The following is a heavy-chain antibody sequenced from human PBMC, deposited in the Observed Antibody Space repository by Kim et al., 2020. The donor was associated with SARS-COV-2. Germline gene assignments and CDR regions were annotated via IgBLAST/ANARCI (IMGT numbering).Heavy chain of an antibody. CDR2: IKSKTDGGTT. Sequence: GGSLRLSCAASGFTFSNAWMSWVRQAPGKGLEWVGRIKSKTDGGTTDYAAPVKGRFTISRDDSKNTLYLQMNSLKTEDTAVYYCTTLHYYDSSGPDLREYFQHWGQGTLVTVSS. J-gene: IGHJ1*01. CDR3: TTLHYYDSSGPDLREYFQH. V-gene: IGHV3-15*01. D-gene: IGHD3-22*01. CDR1: GFTFSNAW.